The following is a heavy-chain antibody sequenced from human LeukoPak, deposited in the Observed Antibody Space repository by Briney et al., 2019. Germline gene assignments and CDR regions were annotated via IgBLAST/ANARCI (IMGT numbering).Heavy chain of an antibody. CDR2: ISAYNGNT. V-gene: IGHV1-18*01. CDR1: VYLFTSYG. Sequence: ASVKVSSKAAVYLFTSYGISWVRQAPGPGPQWMGWISAYNGNTNYAQKLQGRVTMTTDTSTSTAYMELRSLSSDDTGVYYCARGRDYYDSSYYYNGKNWFDPWGQGTLVTVSS. J-gene: IGHJ5*02. CDR3: ARGRDYYDSSYYYNGKNWFDP. D-gene: IGHD3-22*01.